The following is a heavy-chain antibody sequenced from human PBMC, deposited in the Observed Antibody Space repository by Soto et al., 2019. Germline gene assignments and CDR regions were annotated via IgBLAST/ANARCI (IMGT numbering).Heavy chain of an antibody. V-gene: IGHV3-7*01. Sequence: PGGSLRLSCAASGFTFSSYWMSWVRQAPGKGLEWVANIKQDGSEKYYVDSVKGRYTNSRDNAKNSLYLQMNSLRAEDTAVYYCARGTEGLLEWLSVASWYYYGMDVWGQGTTVTVSS. D-gene: IGHD3-3*01. J-gene: IGHJ6*02. CDR2: IKQDGSEK. CDR1: GFTFSSYW. CDR3: ARGTEGLLEWLSVASWYYYGMDV.